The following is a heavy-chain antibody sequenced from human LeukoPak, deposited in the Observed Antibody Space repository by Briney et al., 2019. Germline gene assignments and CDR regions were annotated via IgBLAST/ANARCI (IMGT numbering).Heavy chain of an antibody. CDR3: ARDGGSKSNFDY. Sequence: GGSLRLSCAASGFTFNTYTMNWVRQAPGKGLEWVSCISSSSTYIYYADSVKGRFTISRDNAKNSLYLQMSSLRAEDTAVYYYARDGGSKSNFDYWGQGTLVTVSS. CDR1: GFTFNTYT. V-gene: IGHV3-21*01. CDR2: ISSSSTYI. J-gene: IGHJ4*02. D-gene: IGHD3-16*01.